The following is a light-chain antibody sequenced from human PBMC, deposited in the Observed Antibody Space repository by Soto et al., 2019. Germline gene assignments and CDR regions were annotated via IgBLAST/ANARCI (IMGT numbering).Light chain of an antibody. CDR3: QQSYSTPIT. Sequence: DIQMTQSPSSLSASVGDRVTITCRASQSISSYLNWYQQKPGKAPKLLIYAASSLQSGVPSRFSGSGSGTDFTITISSLQPEDFATYYCQQSYSTPITFGQATRLEIK. J-gene: IGKJ5*01. CDR1: QSISSY. CDR2: AAS. V-gene: IGKV1-39*01.